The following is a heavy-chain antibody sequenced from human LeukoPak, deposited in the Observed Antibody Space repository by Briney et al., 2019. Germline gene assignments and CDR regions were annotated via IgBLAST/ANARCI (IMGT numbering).Heavy chain of an antibody. J-gene: IGHJ4*02. CDR3: GKGRLGGRSGTDY. CDR2: ISSGSSTI. CDR1: GFTFSSYS. V-gene: IGHV3-48*04. D-gene: IGHD2-15*01. Sequence: PGGSLRLSCAASGFTFSSYSMNWVRQAPGKGLEWVSYISSGSSTIYYADSVRGRFTISRDNAKNSLYLQMSGLRAEDTAVYCCGKGRLGGRSGTDYWGQGTLVTVSS.